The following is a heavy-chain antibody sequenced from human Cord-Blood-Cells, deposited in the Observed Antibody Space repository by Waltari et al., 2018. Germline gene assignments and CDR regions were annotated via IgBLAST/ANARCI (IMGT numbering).Heavy chain of an antibody. D-gene: IGHD3-3*01. CDR2: IYYSGST. Sequence: QVQLQESGPGLVKPSQTLSLTCTVSGGSISSGGYYWSWIRQHPGKGLEWIGYIYYSGSTYYNPSLKSRVTISVDTAKNQFALKLSSVTAADTAVYYCASLKRRGVVIIFDYWGQGTLVTVSS. V-gene: IGHV4-31*03. CDR1: GGSISSGGYY. J-gene: IGHJ4*02. CDR3: ASLKRRGVVIIFDY.